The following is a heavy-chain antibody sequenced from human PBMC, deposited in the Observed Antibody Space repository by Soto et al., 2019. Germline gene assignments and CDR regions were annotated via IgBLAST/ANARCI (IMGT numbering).Heavy chain of an antibody. D-gene: IGHD6-19*01. Sequence: ASVKVSCKASGYTFTGYYMYWVRQAPGQGLEWMGWINPNSGGTNYAQKFQGRVTMTRDTSISTAYMELSRLRSDDTAVYYCARAIRYSSGWYFHSWGQGTLATFSS. CDR2: INPNSGGT. V-gene: IGHV1-2*02. CDR3: ARAIRYSSGWYFHS. J-gene: IGHJ4*02. CDR1: GYTFTGYY.